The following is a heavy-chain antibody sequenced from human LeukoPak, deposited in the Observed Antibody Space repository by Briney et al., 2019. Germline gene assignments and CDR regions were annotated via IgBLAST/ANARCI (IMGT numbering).Heavy chain of an antibody. J-gene: IGHJ5*02. CDR1: GGSISSGGYS. CDR2: IYHSGST. D-gene: IGHD3-9*01. CDR3: ARLKLRYFDP. Sequence: NSSQTLSLTCAVSGGSISSGGYSWSWIRQPPGKGLEWIGYIYHSGSTYYNPSLKSRVTISVDRSKNQFSLKLSSVTAADTAVYYCARLKLRYFDPWGQGTLVTVSS. V-gene: IGHV4-30-2*01.